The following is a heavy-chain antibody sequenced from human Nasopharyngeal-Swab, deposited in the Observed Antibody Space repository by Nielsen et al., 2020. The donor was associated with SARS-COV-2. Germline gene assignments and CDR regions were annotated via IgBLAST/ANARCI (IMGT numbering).Heavy chain of an antibody. Sequence: SETLSLTCTVSGGSISSGGYYWSWIRQHPGKGLEWIGYIYYSGSTYYNPSLKSRVTISVDRSKNQFSLKLSSVTAADTAVYYCARGSPFTMIVVDAFDIWGQGTMVTVSS. V-gene: IGHV4-31*03. CDR2: IYYSGST. CDR1: GGSISSGGYY. CDR3: ARGSPFTMIVVDAFDI. J-gene: IGHJ3*02. D-gene: IGHD3-22*01.